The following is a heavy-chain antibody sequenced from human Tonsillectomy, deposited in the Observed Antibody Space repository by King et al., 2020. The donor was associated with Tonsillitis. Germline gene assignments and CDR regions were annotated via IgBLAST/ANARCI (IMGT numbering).Heavy chain of an antibody. Sequence: QLQESGPGLVKPSETLSLTCTVSGGSISSSSYYWGWIRQPPGKGLEWIGSIYYSGRTYYNPSLKIRVTISVDTSKNQFSLKLISVTAADTAVYYCARPEYYYDSSGYYDNWFDPWGQGTLVTVSS. J-gene: IGHJ5*02. CDR1: GGSISSSSYY. CDR3: ARPEYYYDSSGYYDNWFDP. CDR2: IYYSGRT. D-gene: IGHD3-22*01. V-gene: IGHV4-39*01.